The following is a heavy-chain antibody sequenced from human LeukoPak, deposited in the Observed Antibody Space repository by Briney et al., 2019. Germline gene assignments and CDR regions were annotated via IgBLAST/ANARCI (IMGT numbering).Heavy chain of an antibody. CDR2: INHSGST. Sequence: PSETLSLTCAVYGGSFSGYYWSWIRQPPGKGLEWIGEINHSGSTNYNPSLKSRVTISVDTSKNQFSLKLSSVTAADTAVYYCAGGAGYSYYFDYSGQGALVTVSS. V-gene: IGHV4-34*01. CDR3: AGGAGYSYYFDY. J-gene: IGHJ4*02. CDR1: GGSFSGYY. D-gene: IGHD5-18*01.